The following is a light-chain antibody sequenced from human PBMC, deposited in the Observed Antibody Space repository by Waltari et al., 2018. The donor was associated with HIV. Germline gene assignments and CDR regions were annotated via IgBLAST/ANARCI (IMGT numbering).Light chain of an antibody. CDR1: DSPTPS. J-gene: IGLJ3*02. CDR3: QSANSRGTSLV. CDR2: KHT. Sequence: SFELTQPPSVSVSPGHTARITCSGEDSPTPSDYWYQQKTGQAPVLIIYKHTERPTGIPERFSGSSSGTTVTLTISGVQAEDEAYYYCQSANSRGTSLVFGGGTKLTVL. V-gene: IGLV3-25*03.